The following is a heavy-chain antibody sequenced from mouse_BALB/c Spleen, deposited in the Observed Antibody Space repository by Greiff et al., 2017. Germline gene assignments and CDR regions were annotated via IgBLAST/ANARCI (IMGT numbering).Heavy chain of an antibody. CDR2: ISYDGSN. Sequence: EVKLQESGPGLVKPSQSLSLTCSVTGYSITSGYYWNWIRQFPGNKLEWMGYISYDGSNNYNPSLKNRISITRDTSKNQFFLKLNSVTTEDTATYYCARALRYAFAYWGQGTLVTVSA. J-gene: IGHJ3*01. V-gene: IGHV3-6*02. CDR3: ARALRYAFAY. CDR1: GYSITSGYY. D-gene: IGHD2-14*01.